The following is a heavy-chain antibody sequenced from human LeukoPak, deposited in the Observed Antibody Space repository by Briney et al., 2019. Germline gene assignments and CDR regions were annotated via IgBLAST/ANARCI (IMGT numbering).Heavy chain of an antibody. CDR3: ARGVQGYCSGGSCYSGDEYFDY. CDR1: GFTFSSYE. J-gene: IGHJ4*02. Sequence: GGSLRLSCAASGFTFSSYEVNWVRQAPGKGLEWVSYISSSGSTIYYADSVKGRFTISRDNAKNSLYLQMNSLRAEDTAVYYCARGVQGYCSGGSCYSGDEYFDYWGQGTLVTVSS. V-gene: IGHV3-48*03. D-gene: IGHD2-15*01. CDR2: ISSSGSTI.